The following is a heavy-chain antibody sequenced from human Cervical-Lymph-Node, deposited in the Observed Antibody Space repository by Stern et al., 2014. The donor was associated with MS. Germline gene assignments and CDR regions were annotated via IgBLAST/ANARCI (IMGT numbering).Heavy chain of an antibody. CDR2: MIYGWRTK. CDR1: GFTFRDNG. CDR3: AKWPIHGSSYCDS. D-gene: IGHD3-16*02. Sequence: VQLVESGGGVVQTGRSLRLSCAVSGFTFRDNGMHWVRQPPGKGLEWQAGMIYGWRTKCYADSVMVRFTIYRDSSENTVFLQMNSLKTEDTAIYYCAKWPIHGSSYCDSWGQGTLVTVSS. J-gene: IGHJ4*02. V-gene: IGHV3-30*18.